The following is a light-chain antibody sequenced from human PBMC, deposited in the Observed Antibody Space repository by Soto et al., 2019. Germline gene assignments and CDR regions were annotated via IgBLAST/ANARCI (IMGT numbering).Light chain of an antibody. V-gene: IGKV3-15*01. J-gene: IGKJ4*01. Sequence: EIVLTQSPATLSVSPGERATLSCRASQSVGNNFAWYQQKPGQAPRLLMFATSTRATGVPARFSGSGSGTEFTLTISSLQSEDFAVYYCQQYGDWPPTFGGGAKVEIE. CDR1: QSVGNN. CDR2: ATS. CDR3: QQYGDWPPT.